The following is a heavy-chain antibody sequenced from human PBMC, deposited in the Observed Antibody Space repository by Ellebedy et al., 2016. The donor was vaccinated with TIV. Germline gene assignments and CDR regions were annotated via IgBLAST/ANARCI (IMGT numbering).Heavy chain of an antibody. CDR3: AREEGPNELDY. Sequence: SVKVSXXASGYSFTNYGISWVRQAPGQGLEWMGGIIPIFGTANYAQKFQGRVTITADESTSTAYMELSSLRSEDTAVYYCAREEGPNELDYWGQGTLVTVSS. J-gene: IGHJ4*02. CDR2: IIPIFGTA. V-gene: IGHV1-69*13. CDR1: GYSFTNYG.